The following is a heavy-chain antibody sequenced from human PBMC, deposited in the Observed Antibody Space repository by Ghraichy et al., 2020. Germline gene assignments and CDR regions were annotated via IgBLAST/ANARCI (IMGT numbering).Heavy chain of an antibody. V-gene: IGHV3-23*01. CDR3: AKDDVPSSSSWYGRYYYYGMDV. J-gene: IGHJ6*02. CDR2: ISGSGGST. Sequence: LSLTCAASGFTFSSYAMSWVRQAPGKGLEWVSAISGSGGSTYYADSVKGRFTISRDNSKNTLYLQMNSLRAEDTAVYYCAKDDVPSSSSWYGRYYYYGMDVWGQGTTVTVSS. CDR1: GFTFSSYA. D-gene: IGHD6-13*01.